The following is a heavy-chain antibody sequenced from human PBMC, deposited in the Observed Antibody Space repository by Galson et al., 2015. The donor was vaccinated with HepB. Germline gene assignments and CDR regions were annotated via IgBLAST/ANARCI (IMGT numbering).Heavy chain of an antibody. CDR1: GGSFSGYY. D-gene: IGHD1-26*01. CDR3: ARGPSGLRGDY. J-gene: IGHJ4*02. CDR2: INHSGST. V-gene: IGHV4-34*01. Sequence: SETLSLTCAVYGGSFSGYYWSWIRQPPGKGLEWIGEINHSGSTNYNPSLKSRVTISVDTSKNQFSLKLSSVTAADTAVYYCARGPSGLRGDYWGQGTLVTVSS.